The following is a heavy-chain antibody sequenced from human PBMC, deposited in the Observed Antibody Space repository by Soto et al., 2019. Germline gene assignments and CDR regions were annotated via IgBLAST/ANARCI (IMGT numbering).Heavy chain of an antibody. CDR3: ATTRIAARPWSWFDP. J-gene: IGHJ5*02. D-gene: IGHD6-6*01. V-gene: IGHV1-3*01. CDR1: GYTLTSYA. CDR2: INAGNGNT. Sequence: ASVKVSCKASGYTLTSYAMHWVRQAPGQRLEWMGWINAGNGNTKYSQKFQGRVTITRDTSASTAYMELSSLRSEDTAVYYCATTRIAARPWSWFDPWGQGTLVTVSS.